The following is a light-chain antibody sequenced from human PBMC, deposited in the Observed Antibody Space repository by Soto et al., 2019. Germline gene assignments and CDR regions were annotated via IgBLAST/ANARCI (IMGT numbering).Light chain of an antibody. CDR1: QSISTY. J-gene: IGKJ1*01. V-gene: IGKV1-39*01. Sequence: DIQMTQPPSSLSASVGDRVTITCRASQSISTYLHWYQQKPGKAPNLLIYAASTLQSGVPSRFSGSRSGPDFTLTISSLQPEDFATYYCQQSYSSPPTFGQGTKVDIK. CDR2: AAS. CDR3: QQSYSSPPT.